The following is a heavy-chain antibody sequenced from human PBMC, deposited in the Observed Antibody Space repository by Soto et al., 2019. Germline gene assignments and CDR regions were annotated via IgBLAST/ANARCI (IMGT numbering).Heavy chain of an antibody. D-gene: IGHD3-3*01. Sequence: SLRLSCAASGFTFSSYAMHWVRQAPGKGLEWVANIKQDGSNKYYVDSVKGRFTISRDNAKNSLYLQMNSLRAEDTAVYYCARDGAPEYYDFWSGYSDFDYWGQGTLVTVSS. CDR2: IKQDGSNK. J-gene: IGHJ4*02. CDR1: GFTFSSYA. V-gene: IGHV3-7*01. CDR3: ARDGAPEYYDFWSGYSDFDY.